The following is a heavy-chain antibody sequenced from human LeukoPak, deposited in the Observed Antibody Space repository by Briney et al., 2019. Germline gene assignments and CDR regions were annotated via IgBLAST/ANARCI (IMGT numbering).Heavy chain of an antibody. J-gene: IGHJ4*02. V-gene: IGHV3-30*18. Sequence: HPGGSLRLACAASGFTFSSYAMHWVRQAPGKGLEWVAVISYDGSNKYYADSVKGRFTISRDNSKNTLYLQMNSLRAEDTAVYYCAKSATRSGSSNFDYWGQGTLVTVSS. CDR2: ISYDGSNK. CDR3: AKSATRSGSSNFDY. CDR1: GFTFSSYA. D-gene: IGHD1-26*01.